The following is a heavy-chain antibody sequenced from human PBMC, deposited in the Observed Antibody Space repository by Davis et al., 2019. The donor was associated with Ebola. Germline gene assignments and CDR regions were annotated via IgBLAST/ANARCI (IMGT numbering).Heavy chain of an antibody. Sequence: GESLKISCAASGFTFSSYAMHWVRQAPGKGLEWVAVISYDGSNKYYADSVKGRFTISRDNSKNTLYLQMNSLKAEDTAVYYCTREGYCSSTSCFLYYYYGMDVWGQGTTVTVSS. V-gene: IGHV3-30-3*01. CDR3: TREGYCSSTSCFLYYYYGMDV. CDR2: ISYDGSNK. CDR1: GFTFSSYA. J-gene: IGHJ6*02. D-gene: IGHD2-2*01.